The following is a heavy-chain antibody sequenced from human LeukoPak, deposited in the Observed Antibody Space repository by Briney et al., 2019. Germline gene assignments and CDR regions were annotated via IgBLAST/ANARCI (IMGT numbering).Heavy chain of an antibody. CDR2: IYYSGST. Sequence: SETLSLACTVSGGSISSHYWSWIRQPPGKGLEWIGYIYYSGSTNYNPSLKSRVTISVDTSKNQFSLKLSSVTAADTAVYYCARGESYSSSWPPYYYYYYYMDVWGKGTTVTVSS. CDR3: ARGESYSSSWPPYYYYYYYMDV. CDR1: GGSISSHY. J-gene: IGHJ6*03. D-gene: IGHD6-13*01. V-gene: IGHV4-59*11.